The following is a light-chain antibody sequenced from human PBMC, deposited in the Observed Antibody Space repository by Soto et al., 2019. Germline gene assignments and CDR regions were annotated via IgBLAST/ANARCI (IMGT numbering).Light chain of an antibody. CDR2: AAS. CDR1: QSISSY. Sequence: DLHMSQSXFSVSASVSEXXXXXXXVSQSISSYLNWYQQKXGKAPKLLICAASXLQSGVPSRFSGSGSGTDFTLAISSLQAEDFATYYCQLSYITLITFCQGTLLEI. J-gene: IGKJ5*01. CDR3: QLSYITLIT. V-gene: IGKV1-39*01.